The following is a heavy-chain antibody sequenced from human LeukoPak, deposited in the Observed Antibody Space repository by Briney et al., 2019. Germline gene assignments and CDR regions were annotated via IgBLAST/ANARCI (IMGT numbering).Heavy chain of an antibody. Sequence: GGSLRLSCAASGFPFNNYAMNWVRQAPGKGLEWVSIIYSGGSTFYADSVKGRFTISRDNSKNTLYLQMNSLRAEDTAVYYCARGGSYLSAFDIWGQGTMVTVSS. V-gene: IGHV3-53*01. J-gene: IGHJ3*02. D-gene: IGHD1-26*01. CDR2: IYSGGST. CDR3: ARGGSYLSAFDI. CDR1: GFPFNNYA.